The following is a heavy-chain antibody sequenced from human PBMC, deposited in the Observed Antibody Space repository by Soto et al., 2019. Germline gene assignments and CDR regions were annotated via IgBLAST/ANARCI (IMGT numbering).Heavy chain of an antibody. D-gene: IGHD2-15*01. Sequence: EVQLVESGGGLVQPGGSLRLSCAASGFTFSSDWMSWVRQAPGKGLEWVANIKQDGSEKYYVDSVKGRFTISRDNAKNSLYLQMNSLRAEDTAVYYCARDGGYDCSGGSCYCAYCGQGTLVTVSS. V-gene: IGHV3-7*01. CDR1: GFTFSSDW. CDR2: IKQDGSEK. J-gene: IGHJ4*02. CDR3: ARDGGYDCSGGSCYCAY.